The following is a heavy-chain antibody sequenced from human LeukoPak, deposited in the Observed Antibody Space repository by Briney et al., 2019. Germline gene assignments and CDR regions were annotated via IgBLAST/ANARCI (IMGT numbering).Heavy chain of an antibody. J-gene: IGHJ5*02. CDR3: AREGPIGSGWLDP. V-gene: IGHV3-48*03. Sequence: GGSLRLSCAASGFTFSSYEMNWVRQAPGKGLGWVSYISSSGSTIYYADSVKGRFTISRDNAKNSLYLQMNSLRAEDTAVYYCAREGPIGSGWLDPWGQGTLVTVSS. CDR1: GFTFSSYE. CDR2: ISSSGSTI. D-gene: IGHD6-19*01.